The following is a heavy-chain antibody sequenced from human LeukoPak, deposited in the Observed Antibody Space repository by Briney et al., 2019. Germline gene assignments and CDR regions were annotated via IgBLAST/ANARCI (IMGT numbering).Heavy chain of an antibody. CDR2: IRSDGSNK. D-gene: IGHD3-3*01. V-gene: IGHV3-30*02. J-gene: IGHJ4*02. CDR3: AKDYRPHDFWSGLVDY. Sequence: GGSLRLSCAASGFTFSSYAMHWVRQAPGKGLEWVAFIRSDGSNKSYADSVKGRFTISRDNSKNTLYLQMNSLRAEDTAVYYCAKDYRPHDFWSGLVDYWGQGTLVTVSS. CDR1: GFTFSSYA.